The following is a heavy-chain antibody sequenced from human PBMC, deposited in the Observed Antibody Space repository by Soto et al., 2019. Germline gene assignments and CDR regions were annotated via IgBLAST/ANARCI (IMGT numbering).Heavy chain of an antibody. J-gene: IGHJ4*02. CDR3: PRTLKFCTSTSSYPWGRFAS. CDR2: ISSSSSTI. CDR1: GFTFSDYA. V-gene: IGHV3-48*02. Sequence: EVQLVESGGGLVQPGGSLRLSCAASGFTFSDYALNWVRQAPGEGLEWISYISSSSSTIYFADSLKGRFTISRDNAKNSRYLQRNSLRDEDTAVNYCPRTLKFCTSTSSYPWGRFASWGRGTLVTVS. D-gene: IGHD2-2*01.